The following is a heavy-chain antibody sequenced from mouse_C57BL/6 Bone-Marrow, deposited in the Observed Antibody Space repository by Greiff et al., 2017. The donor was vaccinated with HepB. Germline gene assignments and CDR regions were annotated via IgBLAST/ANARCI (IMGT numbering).Heavy chain of an antibody. Sequence: VQLQQSGGGLVQPKGSLKLSCAASGFSFNTYAMNWVRQAPGKGLEWVARIRSKSNNYATYYADSVKDRFTISRDDSESMLYLQMNNLKTEDTAMYYCVRHRVDWYFDVWGTGTTVTVSS. CDR2: IRSKSNNYAT. V-gene: IGHV10-1*01. CDR3: VRHRVDWYFDV. J-gene: IGHJ1*03. CDR1: GFSFNTYA. D-gene: IGHD1-1*01.